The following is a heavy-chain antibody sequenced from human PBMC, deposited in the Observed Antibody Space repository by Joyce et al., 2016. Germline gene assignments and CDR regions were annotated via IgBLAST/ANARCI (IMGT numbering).Heavy chain of an antibody. D-gene: IGHD3-10*01. CDR2: ISYDVSEK. Sequence: QVQLVESGGGVVQPGRSLRLSCAASGFTFSSYGMHWVRQAPGKGLEWVAVISYDVSEKYYADSVKGRFTNSRDNSKNTLYLQMNSLRAEDTAVYYCAKGNSGSPKRYYYYGMDVWGQGTTVTVSS. J-gene: IGHJ6*02. V-gene: IGHV3-30*18. CDR3: AKGNSGSPKRYYYYGMDV. CDR1: GFTFSSYG.